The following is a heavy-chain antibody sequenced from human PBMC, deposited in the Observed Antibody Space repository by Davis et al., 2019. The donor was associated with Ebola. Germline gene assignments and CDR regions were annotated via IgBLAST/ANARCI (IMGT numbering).Heavy chain of an antibody. CDR2: IKRDATGI. Sequence: GESLKISCAASGFTFSNAWMSWVRQPPGKGLVWVSRIKRDATGITYADSVKGRFTISRDNARNTLHLQMDSLRPEDTAVYFCGFAAADGYSPDHWGQGTLVTVSS. CDR1: GFTFSNAW. J-gene: IGHJ4*02. CDR3: GFAAADGYSPDH. V-gene: IGHV3-74*01. D-gene: IGHD5-24*01.